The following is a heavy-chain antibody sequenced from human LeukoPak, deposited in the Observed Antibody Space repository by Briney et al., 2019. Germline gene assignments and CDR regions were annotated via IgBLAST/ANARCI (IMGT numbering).Heavy chain of an antibody. CDR3: ARDPGVTYYYFDH. J-gene: IGHJ4*02. CDR2: IWHDGSKT. Sequence: GGSLRLSCTASGFTFSRYGMHWLRQGPGKGLEWVAVIWHDGSKTLYADSVQGRFTISRDDSKSTLYLQMNSLTVEDAAVYYCARDPGVTYYYFDHWGQGSLVIVSS. V-gene: IGHV3-33*08. CDR1: GFTFSRYG. D-gene: IGHD2-8*01.